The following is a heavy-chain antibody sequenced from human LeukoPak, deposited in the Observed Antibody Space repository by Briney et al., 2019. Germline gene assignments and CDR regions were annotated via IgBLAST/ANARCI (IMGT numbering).Heavy chain of an antibody. V-gene: IGHV4-38-2*02. CDR1: GYSISSAYY. CDR2: IHHTGST. D-gene: IGHD3-10*01. CDR3: ARLTMVGGFDP. Sequence: PSETLSLTCTVSGYSISSAYYWGWIRQPPGKGLEWIATIHHTGSTYYNPSLKSRVTISLDTSKNQFLKLSSVTAADTAVYYCARLTMVGGFDPWGQGTLVTVSS. J-gene: IGHJ5*02.